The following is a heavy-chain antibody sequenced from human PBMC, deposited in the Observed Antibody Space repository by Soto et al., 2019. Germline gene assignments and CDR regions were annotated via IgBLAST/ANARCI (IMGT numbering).Heavy chain of an antibody. V-gene: IGHV4-39*01. D-gene: IGHD5-18*01. CDR2: IYYSGST. CDR3: ARREYSYGHFDY. CDR1: GCSTSSSSYY. J-gene: IGHJ4*02. Sequence: PSETLSLTCPVSGCSTSSSSYYWGWIRQPPGKGLEWIGSIYYSGSTYYNPSLKSRVTISVDTSKNQFSLKLSSVTAADTAVYYCARREYSYGHFDYWGQGTLVTVSS.